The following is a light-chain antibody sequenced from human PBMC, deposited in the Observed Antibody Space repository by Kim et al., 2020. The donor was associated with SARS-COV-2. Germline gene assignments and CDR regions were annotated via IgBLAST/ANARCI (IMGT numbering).Light chain of an antibody. J-gene: IGLJ2*01. V-gene: IGLV3-21*04. CDR3: QVWDSSSDHPV. CDR2: YNA. CDR1: SVGSNG. Sequence: PGGTARITCGGRSVGSNGVPWHQQKTGQAPVLVIYYNADRPSGIPERFSGSKSWNTATLIISTVEAGDEAHYYCQVWDSSSDHPVFGGGTQLTVL.